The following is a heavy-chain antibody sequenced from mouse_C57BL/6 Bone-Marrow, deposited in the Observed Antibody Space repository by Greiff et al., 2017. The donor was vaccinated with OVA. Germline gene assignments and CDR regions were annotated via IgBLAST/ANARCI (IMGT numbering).Heavy chain of an antibody. CDR1: GYSITSGYY. CDR2: ISYDGSN. J-gene: IGHJ4*01. D-gene: IGHD1-1*02. V-gene: IGHV3-6*01. Sequence: ESGPGLVKPSQSLSLTCSVTGYSITSGYYWNWIRQFPGNKLEWMGYISYDGSNNYNPSLKNRISITRDTSKNQFFLKLNSVTTEDTATYYCARDGTFYAMDYWGQGTSVTGSS. CDR3: ARDGTFYAMDY.